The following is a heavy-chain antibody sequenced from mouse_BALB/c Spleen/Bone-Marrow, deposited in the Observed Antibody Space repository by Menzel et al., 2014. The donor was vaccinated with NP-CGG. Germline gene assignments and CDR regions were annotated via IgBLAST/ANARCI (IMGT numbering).Heavy chain of an antibody. V-gene: IGHV2-2*02. D-gene: IGHD1-1*02. J-gene: IGHJ4*01. CDR3: VRKGSFGNYAMDY. Sequence: VQLVESGPGLVQPSQSLSITCTVSGFSLNSYGVHWVRQSPVKGLEWLGVIWSGGSTDYNAAFISRLSISKDNSKSQVFFKINSLQPNDTAIYYCVRKGSFGNYAMDYWGQGTSVTVSS. CDR2: IWSGGST. CDR1: GFSLNSYG.